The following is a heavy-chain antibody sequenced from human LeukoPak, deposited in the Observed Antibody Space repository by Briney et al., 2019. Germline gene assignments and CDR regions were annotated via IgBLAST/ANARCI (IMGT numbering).Heavy chain of an antibody. V-gene: IGHV3-11*01. CDR1: GFTFSDYY. Sequence: PGGSLRLSCAASGFTFSDYYMSWIRQAPGKGLEWVSYISSSGSTIYYADSVKGRFTISRDNAKNSLYLQMNSLRAEDTAVYYCARGENHYYDSSGFYYYYYGMDVWGQGTTVTVSS. J-gene: IGHJ6*02. CDR2: ISSSGSTI. D-gene: IGHD3-22*01. CDR3: ARGENHYYDSSGFYYYYYGMDV.